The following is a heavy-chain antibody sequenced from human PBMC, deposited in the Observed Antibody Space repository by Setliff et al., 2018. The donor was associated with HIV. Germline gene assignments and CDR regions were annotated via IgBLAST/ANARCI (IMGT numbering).Heavy chain of an antibody. CDR2: INVNSGGT. D-gene: IGHD2-15*01. J-gene: IGHJ4*02. CDR1: GYTFTGYY. V-gene: IGHV1-2*02. Sequence: ASVKVSCKASGYTFTGYYMHWVRQAPGQGLEWMGWINVNSGGTKYAQKFQGRVTMTRDTSISTAYMEVSGLRSDDTAVYYCARDRPLDTPGMGLYLDYWGQGTLVTVSS. CDR3: ARDRPLDTPGMGLYLDY.